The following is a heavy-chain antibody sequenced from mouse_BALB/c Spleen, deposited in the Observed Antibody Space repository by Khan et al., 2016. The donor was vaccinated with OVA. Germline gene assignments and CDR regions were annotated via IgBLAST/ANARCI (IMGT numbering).Heavy chain of an antibody. CDR2: ISYSGST. V-gene: IGHV3-2*02. CDR1: GYSITSDYA. D-gene: IGHD2-1*01. J-gene: IGHJ3*01. CDR3: ARGGDGNLPY. Sequence: EVKLEESGPGLVKPSQSLSLTCTVTGYSITSDYAWNWIRQFPGNKLEWMGYISYSGSTSYNPSLKSRISITRDTSKNQFFLQLNSVTTEDTATYYGARGGDGNLPYWGQGTLVTVSA.